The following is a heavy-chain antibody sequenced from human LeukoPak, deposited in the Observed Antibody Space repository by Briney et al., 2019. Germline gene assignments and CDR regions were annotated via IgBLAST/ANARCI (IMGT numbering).Heavy chain of an antibody. CDR3: ARSDFSKTYYMDV. CDR2: IYYSGTT. CDR1: GYSISSGYY. V-gene: IGHV4-38-2*02. Sequence: PSETLSLTCTVSGYSISSGYYWGWIRQPPGKGLAWIGGIYYSGTTYYNPSLKSRVTISIDTSKNQFSLKLSSVTAADTAVYYCARSDFSKTYYMDVWGKGTTVTVSS. D-gene: IGHD4-11*01. J-gene: IGHJ6*03.